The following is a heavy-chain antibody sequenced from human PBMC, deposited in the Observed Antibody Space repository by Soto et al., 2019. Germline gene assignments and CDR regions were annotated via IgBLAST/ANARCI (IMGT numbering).Heavy chain of an antibody. CDR2: ISSSSSTI. CDR1: GFTFSSYS. J-gene: IGHJ4*02. V-gene: IGHV3-48*01. D-gene: IGHD5-12*01. Sequence: EVQLVESGGGLVQPGGSLRLSCAASGFTFSSYSMNWVRQAPGKGLEWVSYISSSSSTIYYADSVKGRFTISRDNAKNSLYLQVNSLRAEDTAVFYCASQSSEWLLFASWGQGTLVTVSS. CDR3: ASQSSEWLLFAS.